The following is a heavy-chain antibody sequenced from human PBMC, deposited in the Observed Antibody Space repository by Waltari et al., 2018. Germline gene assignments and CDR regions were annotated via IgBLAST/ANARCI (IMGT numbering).Heavy chain of an antibody. J-gene: IGHJ3*02. CDR2: IRYDASDI. CDR1: GFPFSDHG. Sequence: QVHLVESGGGVVQPGGSLRLACAASGFPFSDHGMHWVRQAPGKGLEWVAFIRYDASDIYYRDSVKGRFTISRDNSKNTLFLQMSSLRAEDTAVYYCAKVGVGLTTWYAFDIWGQGTMVTVSS. CDR3: AKVGVGLTTWYAFDI. D-gene: IGHD1-1*01. V-gene: IGHV3-30*02.